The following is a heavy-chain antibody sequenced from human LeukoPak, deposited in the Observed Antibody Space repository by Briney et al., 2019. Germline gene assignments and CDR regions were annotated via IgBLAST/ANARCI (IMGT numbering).Heavy chain of an antibody. J-gene: IGHJ4*02. V-gene: IGHV4-4*09. D-gene: IGHD1-1*01. Sequence: SETLYLTCTVSGASITTYYGTWIRQAPGKGLEFSAYIYNDITNYNPSLKSRANISIDAFKNQVSLRLSSRTATDTAVYYCARGPRLLESWGQGILVTVSS. CDR3: ARGPRLLES. CDR1: GASITTYY. CDR2: IYNDIT.